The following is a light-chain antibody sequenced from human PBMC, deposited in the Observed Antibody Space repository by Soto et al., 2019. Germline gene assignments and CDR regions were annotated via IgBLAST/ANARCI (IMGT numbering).Light chain of an antibody. CDR2: KAS. V-gene: IGKV1-5*03. J-gene: IGKJ1*01. CDR1: QTVSTW. Sequence: DIQMTQSPSTLSASVGDRVVITCRASQTVSTWLAWYQQKPGKAPKLLISKASTLESGVPPRSSGSGSGTEFTLTISSLQPEDFATYYCQQYDGNWWTFGQGTKVEIK. CDR3: QQYDGNWWT.